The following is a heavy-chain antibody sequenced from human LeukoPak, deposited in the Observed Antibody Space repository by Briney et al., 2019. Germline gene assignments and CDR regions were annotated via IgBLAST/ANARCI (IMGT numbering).Heavy chain of an antibody. CDR3: ARDLDGTYYCDY. CDR1: GYTFTGYY. CDR2: INPNSGGT. V-gene: IGHV1-2*02. J-gene: IGHJ4*02. Sequence: ASVKVSCKASGYTFTGYYMHWVRQAPGQGLEWMGWINPNSGGTNYAQKFQGRVTMTRDTSISTAYMELSRLRSDDTAVYYCARDLDGTYYCDYWGQGTLVTVSS.